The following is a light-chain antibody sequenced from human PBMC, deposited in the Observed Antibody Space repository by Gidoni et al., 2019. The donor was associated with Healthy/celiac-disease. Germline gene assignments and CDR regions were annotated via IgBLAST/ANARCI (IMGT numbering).Light chain of an antibody. Sequence: DIQLTQSPSSLSASVGDRVTLTCRASQGIRNELGWYQQKPGKAPKRLIYDSCSLQSGVPSRFSGSGSGTEFTLTISSLQPEDFATYYCLQHNSYPRTFGQGTKVEIK. CDR3: LQHNSYPRT. CDR1: QGIRNE. CDR2: DSC. V-gene: IGKV1-17*01. J-gene: IGKJ1*01.